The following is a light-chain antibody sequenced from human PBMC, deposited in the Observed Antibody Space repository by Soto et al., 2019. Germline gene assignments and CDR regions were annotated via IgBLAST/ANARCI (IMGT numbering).Light chain of an antibody. J-gene: IGLJ2*01. V-gene: IGLV2-14*01. CDR3: SSYRRSSTLV. CDR2: EVS. CDR1: SSDIGGYNY. Sequence: QSALTQPASVSGSPGQSSTISCTGTSSDIGGYNYVSWYQQHPGKAPKLMIYEVSHRPSGVSNRFSGSKSGNTASLTISGLQAEDEADYYCSSYRRSSTLVFGGGTKLTVL.